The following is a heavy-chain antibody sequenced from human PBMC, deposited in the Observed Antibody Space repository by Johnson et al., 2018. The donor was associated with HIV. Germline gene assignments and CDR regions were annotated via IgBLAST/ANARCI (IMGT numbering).Heavy chain of an antibody. CDR1: GFTFISYA. V-gene: IGHV3-30-3*01. CDR2: ISYDGSNK. Sequence: QVQLVESGGGVVQPGRSLRLSCAASGFTFISYAMHWVRQAPGKGLEWVAVISYDGSNKYYADFVKGRFTISRDNSKNTLYLQMNSLRAEDTAVYYCARGGVIHDAFDIWGQGTMVTLSS. J-gene: IGHJ3*02. D-gene: IGHD3-3*01. CDR3: ARGGVIHDAFDI.